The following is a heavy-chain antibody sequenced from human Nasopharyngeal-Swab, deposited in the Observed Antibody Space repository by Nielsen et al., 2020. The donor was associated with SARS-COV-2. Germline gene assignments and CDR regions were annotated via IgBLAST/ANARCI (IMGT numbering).Heavy chain of an antibody. CDR3: ARHSRVATVVEVTLFDY. J-gene: IGHJ4*02. CDR1: GGSISDTNYY. Sequence: SETLSLTCIVSGGSISDTNYYWTWIRQPPGEGLDWIGSISYGWNTFYNPSLKSRVTLSVDMSRNQFSLRLSSVTAADTAVYYCARHSRVATVVEVTLFDYWGQGTLVTISS. D-gene: IGHD3-22*01. CDR2: ISYGWNT. V-gene: IGHV4-39*01.